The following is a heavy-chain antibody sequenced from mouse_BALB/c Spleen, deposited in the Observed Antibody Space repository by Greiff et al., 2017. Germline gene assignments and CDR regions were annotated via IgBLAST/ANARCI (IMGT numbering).Heavy chain of an antibody. CDR2: ISSGGGNT. D-gene: IGHD2-4*01. V-gene: IGHV5-9*03. CDR1: GFTFSSYT. J-gene: IGHJ3*01. CDR3: ARSLYDYVAY. Sequence: EVMLVESGGGLVKPGGSLKLSCAASGFTFSSYTMSWVRQTPEKRLEWVATISSGGGNTYYPDSVKGRFTISRDNAKNNLYLQMSSLRSEDTSLLYCARSLYDYVAYWGQGTLVTGSA.